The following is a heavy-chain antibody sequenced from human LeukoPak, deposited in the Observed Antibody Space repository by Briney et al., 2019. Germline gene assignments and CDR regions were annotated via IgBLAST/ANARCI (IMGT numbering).Heavy chain of an antibody. V-gene: IGHV3-7*03. J-gene: IGHJ4*02. CDR3: ASGRLLGR. Sequence: SGGSLRRSCAASGFSFSTYWMSWVRQAPGKGLEWVANIKQDESEKYYVDSVKGRFTISRDNTKNSLYLQMNSLRVEDTAVYYCASGRLLGRWGQGTLVTVSS. CDR1: GFSFSTYW. D-gene: IGHD2-15*01. CDR2: IKQDESEK.